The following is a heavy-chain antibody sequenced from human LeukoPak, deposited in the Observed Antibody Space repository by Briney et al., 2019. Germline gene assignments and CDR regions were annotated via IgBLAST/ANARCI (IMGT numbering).Heavy chain of an antibody. J-gene: IGHJ6*03. CDR1: GGTFSSYA. V-gene: IGHV1-69*06. CDR3: ARESRGYDILTYYYFYMDV. Sequence: SVKVSCKASGGTFSSYAISWVRQAPGQGLEWMGGIIPIFGTANYAQKFRGRVTITADKSTRTAYMELSSLRAEDTAVYYCARESRGYDILTYYYFYMDVWGKGTTVTISS. D-gene: IGHD3-9*01. CDR2: IIPIFGTA.